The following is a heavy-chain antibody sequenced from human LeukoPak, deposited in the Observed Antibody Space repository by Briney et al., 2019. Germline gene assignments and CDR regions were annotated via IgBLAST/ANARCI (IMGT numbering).Heavy chain of an antibody. CDR1: GFTFGDYA. J-gene: IGHJ4*02. Sequence: GGSLRLSCTASGFTFGDYAMSWVRQAPGKGLEWVGFIRSKAYGGTTEYAASVKGRFTISRDDSKSVAYLQMNSLKTEDSAVYYCTREDYDILTGYYNPGYWGQGTLVTVSS. CDR2: IRSKAYGGTT. CDR3: TREDYDILTGYYNPGY. D-gene: IGHD3-9*01. V-gene: IGHV3-49*04.